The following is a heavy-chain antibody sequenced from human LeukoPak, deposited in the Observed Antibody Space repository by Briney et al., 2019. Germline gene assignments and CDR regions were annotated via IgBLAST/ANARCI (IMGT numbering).Heavy chain of an antibody. V-gene: IGHV3-66*01. CDR3: ATEAIPGTFDY. CDR2: IYSGGST. Sequence: PGGSLRLSYAASGFTVSSNYMSWVRQAPGKGLEWVSVIYSGGSTYCADSVKGRFTISRDNSKNTLYLQMNSLRAEDTAVYYCATEAIPGTFDYWGQGTLVTVSS. CDR1: GFTVSSNY. J-gene: IGHJ4*02. D-gene: IGHD2-2*02.